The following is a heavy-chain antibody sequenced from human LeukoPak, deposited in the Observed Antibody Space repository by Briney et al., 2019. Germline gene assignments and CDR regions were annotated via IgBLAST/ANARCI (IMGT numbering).Heavy chain of an antibody. V-gene: IGHV3-72*01. J-gene: IGHJ2*01. CDR3: ARTFYDYVWGSYRSNYWYFDL. D-gene: IGHD3-16*02. CDR1: GFTFSDHY. Sequence: GGSLRLSCAASGFTFSDHYMDWVRQAPGKGLEWVGRTRNKANSYTTEYAPSVKGRFTISRDDSKNSLYLQMNSLKTEDTAVYYCARTFYDYVWGSYRSNYWYFDLWGRGTLVTVSS. CDR2: TRNKANSYTT.